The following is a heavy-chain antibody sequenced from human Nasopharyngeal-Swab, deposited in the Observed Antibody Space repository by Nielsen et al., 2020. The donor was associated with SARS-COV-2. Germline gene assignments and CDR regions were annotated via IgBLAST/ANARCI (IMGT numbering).Heavy chain of an antibody. D-gene: IGHD1-26*01. J-gene: IGHJ3*02. CDR1: GYTFTIYG. CDR3: ARVPWELSAFDI. CDR2: ISAYNGNT. Sequence: GGSLRLSCKASGYTFTIYGITWVRQAPGQGLEWMGWISAYNGNTNYAQKLQGRVTMTTDTSTSTAYMELRSLRSDDTAVYYCARVPWELSAFDIWGQGTMVTVSS. V-gene: IGHV1-18*04.